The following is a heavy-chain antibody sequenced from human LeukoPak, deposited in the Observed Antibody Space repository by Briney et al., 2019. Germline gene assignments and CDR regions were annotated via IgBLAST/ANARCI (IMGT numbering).Heavy chain of an antibody. Sequence: SETLSLTCAVYGGSFSGYYWNWIRQSPGKGLEWIGDINHSGSTNYNPSLKSRVTISIDTSKNQFSLKLSSVTAADTAVYYCARATDYGVSDYWGQGTLVTVSS. CDR3: ARATDYGVSDY. CDR2: INHSGST. J-gene: IGHJ4*02. CDR1: GGSFSGYY. V-gene: IGHV4-34*01. D-gene: IGHD4-17*01.